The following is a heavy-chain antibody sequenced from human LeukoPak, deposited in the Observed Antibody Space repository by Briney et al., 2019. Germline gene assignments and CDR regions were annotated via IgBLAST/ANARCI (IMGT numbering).Heavy chain of an antibody. V-gene: IGHV3-23*01. CDR3: ARTRAAAGYSSFWFDP. J-gene: IGHJ5*02. D-gene: IGHD6-13*01. CDR2: ISGSGDST. CDR1: GFTFSNYA. Sequence: GGSLRLSCAASGFTFSNYAMRWVRQAPGKGLEWVSGISGSGDSTYYADSVKGRFTISRDNSKNTLYLQMNSLRTEDTAVYYCARTRAAAGYSSFWFDPWGQGTLVTVSS.